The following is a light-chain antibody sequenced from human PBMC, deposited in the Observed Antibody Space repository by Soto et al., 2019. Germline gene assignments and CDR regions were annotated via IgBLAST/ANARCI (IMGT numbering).Light chain of an antibody. CDR2: GAS. CDR1: QSVIINY. J-gene: IGKJ1*01. V-gene: IGKV3-20*01. CDR3: QQYGSSPWT. Sequence: IVLTQSPATLSLSPGERATLSCRASQSVIINYLAWYQQKPGQAPRLLINGASSRATGIPDRFSGGGSGTDFTLTISRLEPEDFAVYYCQQYGSSPWTFGQGTKVDI.